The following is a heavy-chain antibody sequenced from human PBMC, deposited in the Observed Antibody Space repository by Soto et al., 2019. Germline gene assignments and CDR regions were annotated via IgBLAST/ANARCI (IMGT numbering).Heavy chain of an antibody. D-gene: IGHD2-2*01. V-gene: IGHV4-39*07. CDR2: IYHSGST. J-gene: IGHJ5*02. CDR1: GGSISSSSYY. CDR3: ARVPTP. Sequence: SETLSLTCTVSGGSISSSSYYWGWIRQPPGKGLEWIGSIYHSGSTYYNPSLKSRVTISVDRSKNQFSLKLSSVTAADTAVYYCARVPTPWGQGTLVTVSS.